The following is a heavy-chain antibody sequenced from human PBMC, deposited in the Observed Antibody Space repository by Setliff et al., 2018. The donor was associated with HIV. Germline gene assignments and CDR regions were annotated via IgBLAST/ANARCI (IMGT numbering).Heavy chain of an antibody. J-gene: IGHJ4*02. Sequence: PGESLKISCTASGYSFDSYGIGWVRQVPGKGLEWLGIVYPLDSDTKYSPPLRGPFTISADKSTNTAFLQWSSLMASDSAIYYCARHRVGVTPSSEYYFDFWGQGTQVTVSS. V-gene: IGHV5-51*01. D-gene: IGHD1-26*01. CDR1: GYSFDSYG. CDR3: ARHRVGVTPSSEYYFDF. CDR2: VYPLDSDT.